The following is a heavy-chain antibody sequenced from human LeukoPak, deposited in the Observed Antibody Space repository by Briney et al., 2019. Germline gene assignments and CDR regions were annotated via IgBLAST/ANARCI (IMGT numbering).Heavy chain of an antibody. V-gene: IGHV3-48*01. CDR2: ISSGSSTI. CDR3: ARGTYCTNSTCYPLGVFDV. CDR1: GGSVSSWN. J-gene: IGHJ3*01. D-gene: IGHD2-8*01. Sequence: ETLSLTCGVSGGSVSSWNWWTWVRQPPGKGLEWISFISSGSSTIYDADSVKGRFTISRDNAKNSLSLQMNSLRAEDTAVYYCARGTYCTNSTCYPLGVFDVWGQGTMVSVSS.